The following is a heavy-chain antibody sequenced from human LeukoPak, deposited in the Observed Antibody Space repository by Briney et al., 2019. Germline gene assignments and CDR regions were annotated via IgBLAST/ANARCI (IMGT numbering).Heavy chain of an antibody. CDR2: IYYSGST. Sequence: SETLSLTCTVSGGSISSYYGSWIRQPPGKGLEWIGYIYYSGSTNYNPSLKSRVTISVDTSKNQFSLKLSSVTAADTAVYYCARHPSSGYSHYYYYYGMDVWGQGTTVTVSS. V-gene: IGHV4-59*08. CDR1: GGSISSYY. J-gene: IGHJ6*02. CDR3: ARHPSSGYSHYYYYYGMDV. D-gene: IGHD3-22*01.